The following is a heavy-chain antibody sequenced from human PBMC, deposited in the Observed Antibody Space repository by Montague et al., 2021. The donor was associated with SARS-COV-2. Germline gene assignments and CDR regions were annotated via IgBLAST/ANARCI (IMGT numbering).Heavy chain of an antibody. D-gene: IGHD6-13*01. CDR3: ATLSRRTAAGTRDYFGLDV. J-gene: IGHJ6*02. V-gene: IGHV4-4*02. Sequence: SETLSLTCRVSGDSISTSTWWTWVRQPPGKGLEWIGEIFHSGTIXXNPSLKSRVSISVDKSNNQFSLRLSSLIAADTAVYYCATLSRRTAAGTRDYFGLDVWGQGTTVVVSS. CDR2: IFHSGTI. CDR1: GDSISTSTW.